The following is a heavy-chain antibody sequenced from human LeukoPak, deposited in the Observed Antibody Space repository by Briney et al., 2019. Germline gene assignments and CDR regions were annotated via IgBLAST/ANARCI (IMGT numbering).Heavy chain of an antibody. Sequence: GGSLRLSCDVSGFTFNRCWMNWVRQAPGKGLEWVAHINPDGRDTYYVDSVKGRFTISRDNAQNSMYLQMNSLRVEDTAVYYCTSWGDTTAEYFQRWGQGTLVTVSS. J-gene: IGHJ1*01. CDR1: GFTFNRCW. D-gene: IGHD2-21*02. CDR2: INPDGRDT. CDR3: TSWGDTTAEYFQR. V-gene: IGHV3-7*01.